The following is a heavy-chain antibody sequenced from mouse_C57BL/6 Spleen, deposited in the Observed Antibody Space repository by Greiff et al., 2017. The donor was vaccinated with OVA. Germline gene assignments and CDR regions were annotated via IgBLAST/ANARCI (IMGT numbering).Heavy chain of an antibody. J-gene: IGHJ2*01. D-gene: IGHD3-2*02. V-gene: IGHV1-15*01. CDR1: GYTFTDYE. CDR3: TRRQLRSYFDY. CDR2: IDPETGGT. Sequence: VQLQQSGAELVRPGASVTLSCKASGYTFTDYEMHWVKQTPVHGLEWIGAIDPETGGTAYNQKFKGKAILTADKSSSTAYMELRSLTSEDSAVYYCTRRQLRSYFDYWGQGTTLTVSS.